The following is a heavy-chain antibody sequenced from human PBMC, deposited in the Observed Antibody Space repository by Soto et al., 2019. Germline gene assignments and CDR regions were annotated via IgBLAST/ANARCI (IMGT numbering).Heavy chain of an antibody. V-gene: IGHV3-15*01. J-gene: IGHJ4*02. CDR1: GFTFSNAW. D-gene: IGHD3-22*01. Sequence: GGSLRLSCAASGFTFSNAWMSWVRQAPGKGLEWVGRIKSKTDGGTTDYAAPVKGRFTISRDDSKNTLYLQMNSLKTEDTAVYYCTKEREGGVVVTQTFDYWGQGTLVTVYS. CDR3: TKEREGGVVVTQTFDY. CDR2: IKSKTDGGTT.